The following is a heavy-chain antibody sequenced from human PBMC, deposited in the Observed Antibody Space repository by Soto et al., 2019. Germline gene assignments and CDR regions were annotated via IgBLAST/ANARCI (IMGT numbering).Heavy chain of an antibody. J-gene: IGHJ4*02. CDR1: GGSISSSNW. V-gene: IGHV4-4*02. CDR2: IYHSGST. D-gene: IGHD3-22*01. CDR3: ASTYYYDSSGYYSLGD. Sequence: QVQLQESGPGLVKPSGTLSLTCAVSGGSISSSNWWSWVRQPPGKGLEWIGEIYHSGSTNYNPSLKSRVTVSVDKSKNQFSLKLSSVTAADTAVYYCASTYYYDSSGYYSLGDWGQGTLVTVSS.